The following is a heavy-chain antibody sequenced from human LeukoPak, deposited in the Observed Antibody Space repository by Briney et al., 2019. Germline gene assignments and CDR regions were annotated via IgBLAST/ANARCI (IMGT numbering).Heavy chain of an antibody. D-gene: IGHD3-22*01. CDR1: GGSFSGYY. CDR3: ARHNYYDSSGYYYFDY. Sequence: PSETLSLTCAVYGGSFSGYYWSWIRQPPGKGLEWIGEINHSGSTNYNPSLKSRVTISVDTSKNQFSLKLSSVTAADTAVYYCARHNYYDSSGYYYFDYWGQGTLVTVSS. J-gene: IGHJ4*02. CDR2: INHSGST. V-gene: IGHV4-34*01.